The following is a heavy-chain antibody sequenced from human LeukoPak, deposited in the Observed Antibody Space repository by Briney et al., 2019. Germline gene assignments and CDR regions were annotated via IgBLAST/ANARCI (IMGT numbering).Heavy chain of an antibody. J-gene: IGHJ1*01. CDR2: ISDSGGYT. CDR3: ARVRDYYDSRGYYFEYFDH. V-gene: IGHV3-23*01. CDR1: GFTFSSYS. D-gene: IGHD3-22*01. Sequence: GGSLRLSCAASGFTFSSYSMSWVRQAPGKGLEWVSVISDSGGYTSYADSVKGRFTISRDNSKNTLYLQMNSLRAEDTAVYYCARVRDYYDSRGYYFEYFDHWGQGTLVTVSS.